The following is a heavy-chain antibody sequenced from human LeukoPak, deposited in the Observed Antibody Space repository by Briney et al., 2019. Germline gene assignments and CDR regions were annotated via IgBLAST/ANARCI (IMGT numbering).Heavy chain of an antibody. D-gene: IGHD3-16*01. CDR2: ISSNGGST. V-gene: IGHV3-64*01. CDR1: GFTFSSYA. CDR3: ARSLGRAWPACFDL. J-gene: IGHJ2*01. Sequence: LSGGSLRLSCAASGFTFSSYAMHWVRQAPGKGLECVSAISSNGGSTYYANSVKGRFTISRDNSKNTLYLQMGSLRAEDMAVYYCARSLGRAWPACFDLWGRGTLVTVSS.